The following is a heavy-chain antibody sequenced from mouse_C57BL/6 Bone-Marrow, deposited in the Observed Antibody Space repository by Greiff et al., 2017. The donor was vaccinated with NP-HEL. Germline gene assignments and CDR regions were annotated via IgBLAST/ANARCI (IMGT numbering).Heavy chain of an antibody. CDR1: GYTFTSYW. CDR3: ARSYYSNGWFAY. Sequence: VQLQQPGAELVKPGASVKLSCKASGYTFTSYWMHWVKQRPGQGLEWIGMIHPNSGSTNYNEKFKSKATLTVDKSSSTAYMQLSSLTSEDSAVYYCARSYYSNGWFAYWGQGTLVTVSA. D-gene: IGHD2-5*01. CDR2: IHPNSGST. J-gene: IGHJ3*01. V-gene: IGHV1-64*01.